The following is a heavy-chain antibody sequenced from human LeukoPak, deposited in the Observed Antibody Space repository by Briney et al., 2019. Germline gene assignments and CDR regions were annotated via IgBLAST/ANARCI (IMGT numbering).Heavy chain of an antibody. V-gene: IGHV3-23*01. D-gene: IGHD2-15*01. CDR1: GFTFSSYA. Sequence: GGSLRLSCAASGFTFSSYAMSWVRQAPGKGLEWVSAISGSGGGTYYADSVKGRFTISRDNSKNTLYLQMNSLRAEDTAVYYCAKDRIVVVVAATNYYFDYWGQGTLVTVSS. CDR2: ISGSGGGT. CDR3: AKDRIVVVVAATNYYFDY. J-gene: IGHJ4*02.